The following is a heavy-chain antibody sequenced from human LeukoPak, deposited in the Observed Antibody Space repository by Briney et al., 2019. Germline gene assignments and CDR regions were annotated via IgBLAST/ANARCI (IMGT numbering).Heavy chain of an antibody. Sequence: PSETLSLTCTVSGGSISSGDYYWSWIRQHPGKGLEWIGNIYYSGSTYYNPSLKSRVTISVDTSKSQFSLELSSVTAADTAVYYCAREGYDSSYYYYLDYWGQGTLVTVSS. CDR1: GGSISSGDYY. V-gene: IGHV4-31*03. CDR2: IYYSGST. J-gene: IGHJ4*02. D-gene: IGHD3-22*01. CDR3: AREGYDSSYYYYLDY.